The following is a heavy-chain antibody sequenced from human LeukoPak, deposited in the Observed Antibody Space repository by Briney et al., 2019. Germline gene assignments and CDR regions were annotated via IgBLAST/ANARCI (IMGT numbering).Heavy chain of an antibody. V-gene: IGHV7-4-1*02. J-gene: IGHJ4*02. CDR1: GYTFTTYA. CDR2: INTNTGNP. D-gene: IGHD2-21*02. Sequence: GASVKVSCKASGYTFTTYAMNWVRQAPGQGLEWMGWINTNTGNPTYAQGFTGRFVFSLDTSVSTAYLQISSLKAEDTAVYYCARVVGCGGDCYSGISDYWGQGPLVTVSS. CDR3: ARVVGCGGDCYSGISDY.